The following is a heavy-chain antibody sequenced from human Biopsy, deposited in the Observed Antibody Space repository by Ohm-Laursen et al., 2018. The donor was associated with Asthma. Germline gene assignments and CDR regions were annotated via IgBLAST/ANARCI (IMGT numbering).Heavy chain of an antibody. V-gene: IGHV4-30-2*01. D-gene: IGHD6-25*01. CDR1: GGSISSGGYS. CDR2: IYHSGST. Sequence: TLSLTWAVSGGSISSGGYSWSWIRQPPGKGLEWIGYIYHSGSTYYNPSLKSRVTISVDRSKNQFSLKLSSVTAEDTAVYYCAREGIAAAHFDYWGQGTLVTVSS. J-gene: IGHJ4*02. CDR3: AREGIAAAHFDY.